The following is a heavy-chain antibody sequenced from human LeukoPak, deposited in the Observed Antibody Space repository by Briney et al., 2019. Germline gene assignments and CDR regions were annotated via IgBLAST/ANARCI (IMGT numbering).Heavy chain of an antibody. V-gene: IGHV6-1*01. CDR2: TYYRSKWYN. CDR1: GDSVSSNSAA. CDR3: ARTPIAVRLGDFDY. D-gene: IGHD6-19*01. Sequence: SQTLSLTCAISGDSVSSNSAAWNWIRQSPSRGLEWLGRTYYRSKWYNDYAVSVKSRITINPDTSKNRFSLQLNSVTPEDTAVYYCARTPIAVRLGDFDYWGQGTLVTVSS. J-gene: IGHJ4*02.